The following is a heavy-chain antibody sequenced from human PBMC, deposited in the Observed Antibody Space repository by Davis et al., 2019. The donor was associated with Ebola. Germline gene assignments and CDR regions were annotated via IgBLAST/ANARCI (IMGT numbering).Heavy chain of an antibody. CDR3: VVNTIAIYTGFDH. CDR2: INPNNGAT. Sequence: ASGKVSCKASGYTFTNYYLHWVRQAPEQGLQWVGAINPNNGATWYPQKFKGRVTVTRDTSITTTYMELNRLTSDDTAVYYCVVNTIAIYTGFDHWGQGTLVTVSS. D-gene: IGHD5-18*01. J-gene: IGHJ4*02. V-gene: IGHV1-2*02. CDR1: GYTFTNYY.